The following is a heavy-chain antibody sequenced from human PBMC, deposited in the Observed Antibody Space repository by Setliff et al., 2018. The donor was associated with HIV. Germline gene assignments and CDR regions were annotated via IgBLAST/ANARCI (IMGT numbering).Heavy chain of an antibody. J-gene: IGHJ6*03. CDR2: ISSSSSTI. D-gene: IGHD6-19*01. CDR1: GFTFSSYS. V-gene: IGHV3-48*01. CDR3: ARCLYSSGWYPGYYYYYMDV. Sequence: GGSLRLSCAASGFTFSSYSMNWVRQAPGKGLEWVSYISSSSSTIYYADSVKGRFTISRDNAKNSLYLQMNSLRAEDTGVYYCARCLYSSGWYPGYYYYYMDVWGKATTVTVSS.